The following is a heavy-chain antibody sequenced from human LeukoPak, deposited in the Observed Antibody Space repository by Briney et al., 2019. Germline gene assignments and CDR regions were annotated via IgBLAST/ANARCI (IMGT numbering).Heavy chain of an antibody. Sequence: GGSLRFSCATSEITFSSYAMSWVRQAPGKGLEWVSAISGSGGRTYCADSVKGRFTISRDNSKNTLYLQMNSLRAEDTAVYYCAKARVVVAATISFDYWGQGTLVTVSS. CDR1: EITFSSYA. CDR3: AKARVVVAATISFDY. J-gene: IGHJ4*02. D-gene: IGHD2-15*01. V-gene: IGHV3-23*01. CDR2: ISGSGGRT.